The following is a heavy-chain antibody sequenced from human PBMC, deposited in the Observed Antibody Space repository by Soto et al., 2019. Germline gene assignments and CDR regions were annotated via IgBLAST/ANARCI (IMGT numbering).Heavy chain of an antibody. Sequence: QVQLVQSGAEVKKPGSSVKVSCKASGGTLNKHAITWVRRAPGEGLEWLGGIIPMFGIPNYSKKFQGRVTITADDSTNTSHMELTSLTSDDTAVYYCARGGTSGWLKGAYDVWGQGTMVTVSS. J-gene: IGHJ3*01. CDR3: ARGGTSGWLKGAYDV. V-gene: IGHV1-69*01. CDR2: IIPMFGIP. CDR1: GGTLNKHA. D-gene: IGHD6-19*01.